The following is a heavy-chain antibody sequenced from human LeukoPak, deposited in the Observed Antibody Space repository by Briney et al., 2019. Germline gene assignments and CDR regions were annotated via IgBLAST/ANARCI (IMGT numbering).Heavy chain of an antibody. Sequence: GGSLRLSCAASWFTASNNYMSWVRQAPGKGLEWVSAISTGGSTYYADSVKGRFTLSRDNSKNTLSLQMNGLRVDDTAVYYCAGEGAGFQHWGQGTLVTVSS. CDR1: WFTASNNY. D-gene: IGHD3-10*01. J-gene: IGHJ1*01. CDR2: ISTGGST. V-gene: IGHV3-53*01. CDR3: AGEGAGFQH.